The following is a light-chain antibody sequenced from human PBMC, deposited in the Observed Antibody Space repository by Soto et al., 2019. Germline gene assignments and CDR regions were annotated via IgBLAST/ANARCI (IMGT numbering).Light chain of an antibody. CDR3: QQYSSSPRT. V-gene: IGKV3-20*01. Sequence: EIVLTQSPDTLSLSPGESATLSCRASQSVRSSYLAWYQQTPGQTPRLLIYAASSRATGIPDRFSGSGSGTDFSLTISRLEAEDFAVYYCQQYSSSPRTFGQGTKVDIK. CDR1: QSVRSSY. CDR2: AAS. J-gene: IGKJ1*01.